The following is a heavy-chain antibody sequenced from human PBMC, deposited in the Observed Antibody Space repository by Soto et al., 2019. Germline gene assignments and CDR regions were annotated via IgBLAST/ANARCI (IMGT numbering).Heavy chain of an antibody. V-gene: IGHV1-18*04. J-gene: IGHJ4*02. CDR2: ISTKSANT. CDR1: GYSFTSYD. Sequence: ASVKVSCKASGYSFTSYDITWVRQAPGQGLEWMGWISTKSANTNYADKFRGRVSLTTDTSTNTVYTELNNLSPDDTAVYDCGRGRSGQIVVFYRGQGTPVTVSS. CDR3: GRGRSGQIVVFY. D-gene: IGHD1-26*01.